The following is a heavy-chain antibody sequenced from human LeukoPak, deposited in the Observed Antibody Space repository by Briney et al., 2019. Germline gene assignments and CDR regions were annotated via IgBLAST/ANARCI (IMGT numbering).Heavy chain of an antibody. CDR2: IWYDGSNK. Sequence: GGSLRLSCVGSGFSFSYYAVNWVRQAPGKGLEWVAVIWYDGSNKYYADSVKGRFTISRDNSKNTLCLQMNSLRAEDTAVYYCARVLGYFGGPDYWGQGTLVTVSS. CDR3: ARVLGYFGGPDY. D-gene: IGHD3-16*01. J-gene: IGHJ4*02. CDR1: GFSFSYYA. V-gene: IGHV3-33*08.